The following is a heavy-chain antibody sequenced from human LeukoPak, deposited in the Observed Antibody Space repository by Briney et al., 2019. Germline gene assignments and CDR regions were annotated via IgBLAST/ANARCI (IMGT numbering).Heavy chain of an antibody. Sequence: GGSLRLSCAASGFTFDDYAMHWVRQTPGKGLEWVSGISWNSGSIVYADSVKGRFTISRDNAKNSLYLQMNSLRTEDTALYYCAKAPHTLSGWFDPWGQGTLVTVSS. CDR3: AKAPHTLSGWFDP. V-gene: IGHV3-9*01. CDR1: GFTFDDYA. D-gene: IGHD3-3*01. CDR2: ISWNSGSI. J-gene: IGHJ5*02.